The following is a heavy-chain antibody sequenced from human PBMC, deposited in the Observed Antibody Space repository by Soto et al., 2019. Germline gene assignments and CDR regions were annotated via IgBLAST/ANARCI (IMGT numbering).Heavy chain of an antibody. J-gene: IGHJ6*02. D-gene: IGHD4-17*01. CDR1: GGSISSGGYS. V-gene: IGHV4-30-2*01. Sequence: QLQLQESGSGLVKPSQTLSLTCAVSGGSISSGGYSWSWIRQPPGKGLEWIGYIYHSGSTYYNPSLKSRVPLEVARSKNQFSLKLSSVTAADTAVYYCARAHYGDYGYGMDVWGQGTTVTVSS. CDR3: ARAHYGDYGYGMDV. CDR2: IYHSGST.